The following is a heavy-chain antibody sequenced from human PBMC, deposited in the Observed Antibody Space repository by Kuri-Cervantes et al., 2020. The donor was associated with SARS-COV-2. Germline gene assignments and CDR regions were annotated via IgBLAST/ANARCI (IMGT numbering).Heavy chain of an antibody. J-gene: IGHJ5*02. CDR3: ARVGITRVRGVNTRFDP. V-gene: IGHV1-69*04. D-gene: IGHD3-10*01. Sequence: VKVSCKASGGTFSSYAISWVRQAPGQGLEWMGRIIPILGIANYAQKFQGRVTITADKSTSTAYMELSSLRSEDTAVYYCARVGITRVRGVNTRFDPWGQGTLVTVSS. CDR1: GGTFSSYA. CDR2: IIPILGIA.